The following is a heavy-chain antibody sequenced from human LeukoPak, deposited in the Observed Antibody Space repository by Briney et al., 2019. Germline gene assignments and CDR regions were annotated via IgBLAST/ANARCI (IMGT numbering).Heavy chain of an antibody. D-gene: IGHD2-2*01. Sequence: GRSLRLSCAASGFTFSSYAMHWVRQAPGKGLEWVAVISYDGSNKYYADSVKGRFTISRDNSKNTLYLQMNSLRAEDTAVYYCAREGDLGYCSSTSCYEFDYWGQGTLVTVSS. CDR3: AREGDLGYCSSTSCYEFDY. V-gene: IGHV3-30*04. J-gene: IGHJ4*02. CDR1: GFTFSSYA. CDR2: ISYDGSNK.